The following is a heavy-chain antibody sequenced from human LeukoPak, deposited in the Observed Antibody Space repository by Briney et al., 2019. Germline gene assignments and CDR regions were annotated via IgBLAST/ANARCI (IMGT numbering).Heavy chain of an antibody. CDR1: GFTFSSYA. V-gene: IGHV3-23*01. D-gene: IGHD6-13*01. CDR3: ASAPRSSGSLIYYYYYMDV. CDR2: ISGSGGST. Sequence: GGSLTLSCAASGFTFSSYAMSWVRQAPGKGLEWVSAISGSGGSTYYADSVKGRFTISRDNSKNTLYLQMNSLRAEDTAVYYCASAPRSSGSLIYYYYYMDVWGKGTTVTVSS. J-gene: IGHJ6*03.